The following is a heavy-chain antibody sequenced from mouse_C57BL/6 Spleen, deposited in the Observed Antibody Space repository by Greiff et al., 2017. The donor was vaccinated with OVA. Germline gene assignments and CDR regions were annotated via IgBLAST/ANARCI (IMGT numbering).Heavy chain of an antibody. J-gene: IGHJ4*01. CDR3: ARRGLGSYAMDY. CDR2: ISYDGSN. Sequence: DVQLQESGPGLVKPSQSLSLTCSVTGYSITSGYYWNWIRQFPGNKLEWMGYISYDGSNNYNPSLKNRISITRDTSKNQFFLKLNSVTTEDTATYYCARRGLGSYAMDYWGQGTSVTVSS. CDR1: GYSITSGYY. V-gene: IGHV3-6*01. D-gene: IGHD3-3*01.